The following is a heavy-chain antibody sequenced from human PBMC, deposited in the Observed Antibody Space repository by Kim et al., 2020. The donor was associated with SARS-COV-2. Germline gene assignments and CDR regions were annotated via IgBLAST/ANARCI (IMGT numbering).Heavy chain of an antibody. V-gene: IGHV5-10-1*01. D-gene: IGHD1-7*01. Sequence: GESLKISCKGSGYSFTSYWISWVRQMPGKGLEWMGRIDPSDSYTNYSPSFQGHVTISADKSISTAYLQWSSLKASDTAMYYCAIWYNWNYGSGEIDAFDIWGQGTMVTVSS. CDR2: IDPSDSYT. CDR1: GYSFTSYW. CDR3: AIWYNWNYGSGEIDAFDI. J-gene: IGHJ3*02.